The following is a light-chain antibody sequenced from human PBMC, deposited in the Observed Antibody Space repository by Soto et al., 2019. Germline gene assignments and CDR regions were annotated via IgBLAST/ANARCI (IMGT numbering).Light chain of an antibody. Sequence: QSALTQPRSVSGSPGQSVTISCTGTSSDVGTYNYVSWYQQHPGKAPKLIIYDVTKWPSGVPDRFSGSKSGNTASLTISGLQAEDEADYYCSSYTSSNTQVFGTGTKLTVL. CDR2: DVT. CDR3: SSYTSSNTQV. V-gene: IGLV2-11*01. J-gene: IGLJ1*01. CDR1: SSDVGTYNY.